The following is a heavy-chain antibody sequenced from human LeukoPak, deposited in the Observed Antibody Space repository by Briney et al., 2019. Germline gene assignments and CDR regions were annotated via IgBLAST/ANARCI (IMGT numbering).Heavy chain of an antibody. CDR2: IKQDGSEK. Sequence: GGSLRLSCAASGFTFGSYWMSWVRQAPGKGPEWVASIKQDGSEKHYVDFVKGRFTISRDNAKNSLYLQMNSLRAEDSAVYYCARRYFDYWGQGTLVTVSS. J-gene: IGHJ4*02. V-gene: IGHV3-7*03. CDR1: GFTFGSYW. CDR3: ARRYFDY.